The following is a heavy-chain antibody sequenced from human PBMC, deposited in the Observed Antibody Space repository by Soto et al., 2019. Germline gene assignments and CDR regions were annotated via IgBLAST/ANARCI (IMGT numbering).Heavy chain of an antibody. CDR1: GFTVSSNY. Sequence: GGSLRLSCAASGFTVSSNYMSWVRQAPGKGLEWVSVIYSGGSTYYADSVKGRFTISRDNSKNTLYLQMNSLRAEDTAVYYCAADYGDYWTKNYYYYYMDVWGKGTTVTVSS. CDR3: AADYGDYWTKNYYYYYMDV. CDR2: IYSGGST. J-gene: IGHJ6*03. V-gene: IGHV3-66*01. D-gene: IGHD4-17*01.